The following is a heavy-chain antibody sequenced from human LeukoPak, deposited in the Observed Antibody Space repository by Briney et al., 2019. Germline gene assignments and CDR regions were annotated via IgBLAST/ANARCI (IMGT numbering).Heavy chain of an antibody. D-gene: IGHD3-22*01. CDR2: ISVRSKYR. Sequence: GGSLRLSCAASGYTFSDFSVNWVRQAPGKGLEWVSSISVRSKYRYYADSVRGRFTISRDDARDSLFLQMNSLRAEDTAVYFCVRLRRNNDRSGYYYYYDYWGQGTLVTVSS. J-gene: IGHJ4*02. CDR1: GYTFSDFS. CDR3: VRLRRNNDRSGYYYYYDY. V-gene: IGHV3-21*01.